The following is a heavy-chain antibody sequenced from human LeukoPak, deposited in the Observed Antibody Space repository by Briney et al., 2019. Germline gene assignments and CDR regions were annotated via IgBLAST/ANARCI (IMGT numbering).Heavy chain of an antibody. J-gene: IGHJ4*02. Sequence: GGSLRLSCAASGFTFSSYAMSWVRQAPGKGLEWVSAISSIGGSTYYADSVKGPFTISKDNSKNTLYLQMNSLRAEDTAVYYCAQDYDYNYYWGQGTLVTVSS. D-gene: IGHD5-24*01. CDR1: GFTFSSYA. CDR3: AQDYDYNYY. CDR2: ISSIGGST. V-gene: IGHV3-23*01.